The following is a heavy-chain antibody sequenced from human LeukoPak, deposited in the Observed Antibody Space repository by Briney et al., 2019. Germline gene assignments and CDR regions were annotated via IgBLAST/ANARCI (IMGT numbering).Heavy chain of an antibody. J-gene: IGHJ4*02. Sequence: GASVKVSCKASGYTFTGYYMHWVRQAPGQGLEWMGWINPNSGGTNYAQKFQGRVTMTRDTSIGTAYMELSRLRSDDTAVYYCASSEGDSSGYYPDYWGQGTLVTVSS. V-gene: IGHV1-2*02. CDR1: GYTFTGYY. CDR2: INPNSGGT. CDR3: ASSEGDSSGYYPDY. D-gene: IGHD3-22*01.